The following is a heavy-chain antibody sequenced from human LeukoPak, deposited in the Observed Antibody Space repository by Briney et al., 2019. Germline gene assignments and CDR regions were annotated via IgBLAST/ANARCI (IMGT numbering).Heavy chain of an antibody. J-gene: IGHJ6*02. CDR1: SGSISRYY. V-gene: IGHV4-59*06. CDR2: IYYSGST. CDR3: ARSYTYYYYGMDV. Sequence: PSETLSLTCTVSSGSISRYYWSWIRQHPGKGLEWIGYIYYSGSTYYNPSLKSRVTISVDTSKNQFSLKLSSVTAADTAVYYCARSYTYYYYGMDVWGQGTTVTVSS.